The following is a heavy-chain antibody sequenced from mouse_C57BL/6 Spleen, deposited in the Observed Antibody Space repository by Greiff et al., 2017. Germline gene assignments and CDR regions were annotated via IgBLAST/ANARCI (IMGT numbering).Heavy chain of an antibody. D-gene: IGHD1-1*01. CDR1: GFTFTDYY. CDR2: IRNKANGYTT. V-gene: IGHV7-3*01. J-gene: IGHJ2*01. Sequence: EVKLVESGGGLVQPGGSLSLSCAASGFTFTDYYMSWVRQPPGKALEWLGFIRNKANGYTTEYSASVKGRFTISRDNSQSILYLQMNALRAEDSATYYCARLYGSSSYYFDYWGQGTTLTVSS. CDR3: ARLYGSSSYYFDY.